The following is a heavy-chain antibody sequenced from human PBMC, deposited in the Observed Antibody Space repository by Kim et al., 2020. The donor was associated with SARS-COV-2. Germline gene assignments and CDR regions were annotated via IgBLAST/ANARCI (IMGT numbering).Heavy chain of an antibody. Sequence: GGSLRLSCAASGFTFSSYAMSWVRQAPGKGLEWVSAISGSGGSTYYADSVKGRFTISRDNSKNTLYLQMNSLRAEDTAVYYCAKGGPAVWFGDPSPFDYWGQGTLVTVSS. CDR3: AKGGPAVWFGDPSPFDY. CDR1: GFTFSSYA. V-gene: IGHV3-23*01. J-gene: IGHJ4*02. D-gene: IGHD3-10*01. CDR2: ISGSGGST.